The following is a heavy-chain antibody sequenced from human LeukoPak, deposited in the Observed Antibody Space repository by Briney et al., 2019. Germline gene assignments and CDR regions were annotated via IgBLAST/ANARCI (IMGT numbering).Heavy chain of an antibody. CDR3: ARPNMVRGVIRWFDP. V-gene: IGHV3-30*03. D-gene: IGHD3-10*01. CDR2: ISYDGSNK. Sequence: PGRSLRLSCAASGFTFSSYGMHWVRQAPGKGLEWVAVISYDGSNKYYADSVKGRFTISRDNSKNTLYLQMNSLRAEDTAVYYCARPNMVRGVIRWFDPWGQGTLVTVSS. CDR1: GFTFSSYG. J-gene: IGHJ5*02.